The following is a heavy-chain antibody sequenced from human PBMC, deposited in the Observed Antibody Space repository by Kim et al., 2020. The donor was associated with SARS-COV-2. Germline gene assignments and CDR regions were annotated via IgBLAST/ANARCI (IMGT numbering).Heavy chain of an antibody. CDR1: GYTFTSYG. Sequence: ASVKVSCKASGYTFTSYGISWVRQAPGQGLEWMGWISAYNGNTNYAQKLQGRVTMTTDTSTSTAYMELRSLRSDDTAVYYCARALGDWLAYYYYGMDVWGQGTTVTVSS. D-gene: IGHD3-9*01. CDR3: ARALGDWLAYYYYGMDV. V-gene: IGHV1-18*01. J-gene: IGHJ6*02. CDR2: ISAYNGNT.